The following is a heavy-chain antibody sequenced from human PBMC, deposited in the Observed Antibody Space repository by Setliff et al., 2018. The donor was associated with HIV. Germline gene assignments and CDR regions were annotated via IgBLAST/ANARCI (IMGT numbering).Heavy chain of an antibody. J-gene: IGHJ3*01. CDR1: GGTFSDYT. Sequence: SVKVSCKASGGTFSDYTVNWVRQAPGQGLEWMGRIIPIIGIENYAQKFQGRVTITADKSTSTAYMELNSLRSEDTAVYYCARDRHHYDSSGFDAFDLWGQGTMVTVSS. CDR2: IIPIIGIE. V-gene: IGHV1-69*04. D-gene: IGHD3-22*01. CDR3: ARDRHHYDSSGFDAFDL.